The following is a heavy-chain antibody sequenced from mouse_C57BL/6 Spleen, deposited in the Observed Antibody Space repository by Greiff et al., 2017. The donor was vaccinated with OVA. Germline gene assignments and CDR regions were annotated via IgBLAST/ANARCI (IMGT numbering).Heavy chain of an antibody. CDR2: RSDSGST. CDR3: ERDRGYYFDY. J-gene: IGHJ2*01. V-gene: IGHV3-1*01. Sequence: EVQVQQSGPGLVKPSQSLSLSCTVSGYSFTSGYDWHWNRHPPGNQLEWVGYRSDSGSTNYNPSFKSRVSITHDTSKIHFFMQLTSVTTEDSATYYCERDRGYYFDYWGQGTTLTVSS. CDR1: GYSFTSGYD.